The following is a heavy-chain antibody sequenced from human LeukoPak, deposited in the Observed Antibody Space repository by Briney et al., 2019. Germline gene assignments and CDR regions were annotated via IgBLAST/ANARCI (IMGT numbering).Heavy chain of an antibody. CDR1: GGSISSYY. CDR3: ARHTYFYDSSGYYSPFDY. J-gene: IGHJ4*02. V-gene: IGHV4-59*08. Sequence: PSETLSLTCTVSGGSISSYYWSWLRQPPGKGLEWIGYIYYSGGTNYNPSLKSRVTISVDTSKNQFSLKLSSVTAADTAVYYCARHTYFYDSSGYYSPFDYWGQGTLVTVSS. CDR2: IYYSGGT. D-gene: IGHD3-22*01.